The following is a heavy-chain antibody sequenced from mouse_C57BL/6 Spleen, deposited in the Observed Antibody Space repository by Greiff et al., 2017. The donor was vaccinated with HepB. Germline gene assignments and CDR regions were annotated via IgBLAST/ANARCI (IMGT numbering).Heavy chain of an antibody. CDR2: ISYSGST. J-gene: IGHJ1*03. CDR3: ARFYVRDWYFDV. CDR1: GYSITSGYD. V-gene: IGHV3-1*01. Sequence: VQLKESGPGMVKPSQSLSLTCTVTGYSITSGYDWHWIRHFPGNKLEWMGYISYSGSTNYNPSLKSRISITHDTSKNHFFLKLNSVTTEDTATYYCARFYVRDWYFDVWGTGTTVTVSS. D-gene: IGHD2-3*01.